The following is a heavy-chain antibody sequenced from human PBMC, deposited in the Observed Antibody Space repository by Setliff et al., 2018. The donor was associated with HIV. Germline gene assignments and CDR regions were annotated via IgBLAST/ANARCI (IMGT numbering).Heavy chain of an antibody. Sequence: KPSETLSLTCAVSGYSISSGYYWGWIRQPPGKGLEWIGSIYHSGRTNYNPSLKSRVTISVDTSKNQFSLKLRSVTASDTAMYYCARVSITYWYSIPTFYYYYMDVWGKGTKVTVSS. D-gene: IGHD2-15*01. CDR1: GYSISSGYY. CDR2: IYHSGRT. J-gene: IGHJ6*03. V-gene: IGHV4-38-2*01. CDR3: ARVSITYWYSIPTFYYYYMDV.